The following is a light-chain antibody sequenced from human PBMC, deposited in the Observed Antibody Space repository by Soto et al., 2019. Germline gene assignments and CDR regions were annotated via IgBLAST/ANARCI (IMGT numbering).Light chain of an antibody. CDR1: QSISTY. CDR2: GAS. J-gene: IGKJ5*01. Sequence: ITMSPSAPSLSESVGSRGTITCRTSQSISTYLISYQHKPGKDPNLLIYGASSLQSGVPSRASGSRSGTDVTLTISSLQPEDGGTYYCQQCYSMPITFGQETRLE. V-gene: IGKV1-39*01. CDR3: QQCYSMPIT.